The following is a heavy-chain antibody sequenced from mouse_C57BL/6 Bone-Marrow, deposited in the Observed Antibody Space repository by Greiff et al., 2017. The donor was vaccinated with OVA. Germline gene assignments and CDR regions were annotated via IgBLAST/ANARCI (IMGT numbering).Heavy chain of an antibody. CDR1: GFSLTSYG. CDR3: ARHRGGLRLFYAMDY. J-gene: IGHJ4*01. V-gene: IGHV2-6-1*01. Sequence: VHLVESGPGLVAPSQSLSITCTVSGFSLTSYGVHWVRQPPGKGLEWLVVIWSDGSTTYNSALKSRLSISKDNSKSQVFLKMNSLQTDDTAMYYCARHRGGLRLFYAMDYCGQGTSVTVSS. CDR2: IWSDGST. D-gene: IGHD3-2*02.